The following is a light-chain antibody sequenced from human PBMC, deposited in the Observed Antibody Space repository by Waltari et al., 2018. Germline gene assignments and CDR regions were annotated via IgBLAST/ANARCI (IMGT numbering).Light chain of an antibody. Sequence: QSVLTQPPSVSGAPGQRVTISCTGSSSNIGAGYDVPWYQQLPGTAPKLLIYGNSNRPSGVPDRFSGSKSDTSASLAITGLQAEDEADYYCQSYDSSLSGFWVFGGGTKLTVL. CDR2: GNS. V-gene: IGLV1-40*01. CDR1: SSNIGAGYD. J-gene: IGLJ3*02. CDR3: QSYDSSLSGFWV.